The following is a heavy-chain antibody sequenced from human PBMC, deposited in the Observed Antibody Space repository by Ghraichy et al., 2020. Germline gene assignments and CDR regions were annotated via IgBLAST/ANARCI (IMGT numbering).Heavy chain of an antibody. CDR3: ATSASSSGMFLFDDTFRV. D-gene: IGHD3-10*01. CDR1: GHTSTNYW. CDR2: IDPSDSYI. V-gene: IGHV5-10-1*01. Sequence: GESLNISCQISGHTSTNYWINWVRLMPGEGLQWMGRIDPSDSYINYNPSFQGHVTISADKSISTAYLQWSSLKASDTAMYFCATSASSSGMFLFDDTFRVWGQGTRVTVSS. J-gene: IGHJ3*01.